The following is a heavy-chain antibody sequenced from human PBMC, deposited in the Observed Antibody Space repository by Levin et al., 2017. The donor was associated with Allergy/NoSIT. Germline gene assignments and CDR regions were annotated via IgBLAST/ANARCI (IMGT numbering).Heavy chain of an antibody. J-gene: IGHJ6*03. CDR2: INPSGGST. Sequence: ASVKVSCKASGYTFTSYYMHWVRQAPGQGLEWMGIINPSGGSTSYAQKFQGRVTMTRDTSTSTVYMELSSLRSEDTAVYYCARGDYGDYYNYYYYMDGWGKGTTVTVSS. CDR3: ARGDYGDYYNYYYYMDG. CDR1: GYTFTSYY. V-gene: IGHV1-46*01. D-gene: IGHD4-17*01.